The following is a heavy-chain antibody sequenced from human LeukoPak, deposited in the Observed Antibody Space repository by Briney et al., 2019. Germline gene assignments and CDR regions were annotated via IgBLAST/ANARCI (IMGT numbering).Heavy chain of an antibody. Sequence: SETLSLTCAVYGGSFSGYYWSWIRQPXXXXXXXXGEINHSGSTNYNPSLKSRVTISVDTSKNQFSLKLSSVTAADTAVYYCARGSYSSGWYDYWGQGTLVTVSS. V-gene: IGHV4-34*01. CDR2: INHSGST. CDR1: GGSFSGYY. J-gene: IGHJ4*02. D-gene: IGHD6-19*01. CDR3: ARGSYSSGWYDY.